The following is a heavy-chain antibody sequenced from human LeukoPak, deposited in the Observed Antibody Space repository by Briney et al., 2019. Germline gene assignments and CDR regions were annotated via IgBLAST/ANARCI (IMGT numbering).Heavy chain of an antibody. CDR2: INPNSGGT. V-gene: IGHV1-2*02. CDR1: GYTFTGYY. CDR3: ARSEQFPYYMDV. J-gene: IGHJ6*03. D-gene: IGHD6-19*01. Sequence: ASVKVSCKASGYTFTGYYMYWVRQAPGQGLEWMGWINPNSGGTNYAQKFQGRFTMARDTSITTAYMELSRLRSDDTAVYYCARSEQFPYYMDVWGKGTTVTVSS.